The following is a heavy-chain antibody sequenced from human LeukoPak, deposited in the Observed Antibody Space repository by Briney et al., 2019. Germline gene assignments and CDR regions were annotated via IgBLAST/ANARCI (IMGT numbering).Heavy chain of an antibody. CDR2: IKQDGSEK. J-gene: IGHJ4*02. V-gene: IGHV3-7*01. CDR1: GFTFTNYW. Sequence: PGGSLRLSCAASGFTFTNYWMSWVRQAPGKGLEWVANIKQDGSEKYYVDSVKGRFTISRDDAQNSLSLQMNSLRAEDTAVYYCARTRGGNDPCFFDYWGQGTLVTVSS. CDR3: ARTRGGNDPCFFDY. D-gene: IGHD4-23*01.